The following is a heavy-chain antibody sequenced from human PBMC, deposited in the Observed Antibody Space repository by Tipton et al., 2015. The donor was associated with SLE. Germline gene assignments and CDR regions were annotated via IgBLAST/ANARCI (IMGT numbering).Heavy chain of an antibody. Sequence: TLSLTCDVPNDSVTSNWWSWVRQPPGKGLEWIGSIYHSGSTYYNPSLKSRVTISVDTSKNQFSLKLSSVTAADTAVYYCARYCSGGTCYPRRDAFDIWGQGTMLAVSS. CDR2: IYHSGST. V-gene: IGHV4-4*02. D-gene: IGHD2-15*01. CDR1: NDSVTSNW. CDR3: ARYCSGGTCYPRRDAFDI. J-gene: IGHJ3*02.